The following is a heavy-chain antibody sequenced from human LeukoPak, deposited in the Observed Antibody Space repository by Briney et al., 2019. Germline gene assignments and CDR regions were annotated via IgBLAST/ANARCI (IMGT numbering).Heavy chain of an antibody. J-gene: IGHJ4*02. CDR2: INHSGST. CDR1: GGSFSGYY. CDR3: ARGPRKLRYSSYAQGFAY. D-gene: IGHD5-12*01. Sequence: PSETLSLTCAVYGGSFSGYYWSWIRQPPGKGLEWIGEINHSGSTNYNPSLKSRVTISVDTSKNQFSLKLSSVTAADTAVYYCARGPRKLRYSSYAQGFAYWGQGTLVTVSS. V-gene: IGHV4-34*01.